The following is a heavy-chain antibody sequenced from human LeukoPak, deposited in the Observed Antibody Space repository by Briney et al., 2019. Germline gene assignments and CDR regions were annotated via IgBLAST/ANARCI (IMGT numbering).Heavy chain of an antibody. Sequence: SETLSLTCTVSGASFSRSSYYWVWIRQPPGKGLEWIGSIYYSGSTYYNPSLKNRVTISVDTSKNQFSLKLSSATAADTAVYYCAEGIAVAGGYWYFDLWGRGTLVTVSS. D-gene: IGHD6-19*01. CDR2: IYYSGST. CDR3: AEGIAVAGGYWYFDL. V-gene: IGHV4-39*01. CDR1: GASFSRSSYY. J-gene: IGHJ2*01.